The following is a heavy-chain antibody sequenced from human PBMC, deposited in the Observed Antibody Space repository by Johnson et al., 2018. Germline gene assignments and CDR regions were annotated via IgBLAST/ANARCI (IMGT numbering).Heavy chain of an antibody. J-gene: IGHJ1*01. CDR1: GFSFSTYT. D-gene: IGHD3-22*01. CDR2: ISGDNRYI. Sequence: EVQLGESGGALVKPGGSLRLSCAASGFSFSTYTMNWVRQAPGKGMEWVSSISGDNRYIYSAVSEDVRFATYRDNAKNSVHLHMNSLRAEEPGGYYFARDHYGSSGYGGEHFDHWGQGTLVTVSS. CDR3: ARDHYGSSGYGGEHFDH. V-gene: IGHV3-21*01.